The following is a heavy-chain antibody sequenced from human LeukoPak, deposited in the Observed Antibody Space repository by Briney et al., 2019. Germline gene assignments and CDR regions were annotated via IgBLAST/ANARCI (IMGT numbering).Heavy chain of an antibody. V-gene: IGHV4-30-4*01. D-gene: IGHD6-13*01. CDR2: IYYSGST. Sequence: SETLSLTCTVSGGSISSGDYYWGWIRQPPGKGLEWIGYIYYSGSTYYNPSLKSRVTISVDTSKNQFSLKLSSVTAADTAVYYCAGSIAAAGTGDYWGQGTLVTVSS. CDR1: GGSISSGDYY. J-gene: IGHJ4*02. CDR3: AGSIAAAGTGDY.